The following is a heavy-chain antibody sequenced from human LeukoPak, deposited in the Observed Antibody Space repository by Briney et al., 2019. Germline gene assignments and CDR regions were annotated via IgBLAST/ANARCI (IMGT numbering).Heavy chain of an antibody. CDR2: INPNSGGT. CDR1: GYTFTSYY. D-gene: IGHD4-17*01. V-gene: IGHV1-2*02. CDR3: ARRVIANYGDYVH. J-gene: IGHJ4*02. Sequence: ASVKVSCKASGYTFTSYYMHWVRQAPGQGLEWMGWINPNSGGTNYAQKFQGRVTMTRDTSISTAYMELSRLRSDDTAVYYCARRVIANYGDYVHWGQGTLVTVSS.